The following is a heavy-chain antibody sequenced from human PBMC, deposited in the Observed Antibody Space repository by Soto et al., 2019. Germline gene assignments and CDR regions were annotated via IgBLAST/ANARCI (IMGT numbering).Heavy chain of an antibody. V-gene: IGHV3-64*01. J-gene: IGHJ4*02. CDR2: ISSNGGTT. CDR3: GGGVSGNYDY. D-gene: IGHD1-7*01. Sequence: EVQLAESGGGMVQPGGSLRLSCVASGFTFSSYDMHWVRQAPGKGLEYVSSISSNGGTTYYGNSVKGRFTISRDNSKNTLYLQMGSLRGGGGAGWGGGGGVSGNYDYWGQGTLVTVSS. CDR1: GFTFSSYD.